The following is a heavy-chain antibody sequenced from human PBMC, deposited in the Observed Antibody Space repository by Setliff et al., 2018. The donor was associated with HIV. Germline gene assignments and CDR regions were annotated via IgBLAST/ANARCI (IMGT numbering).Heavy chain of an antibody. Sequence: ASVKVSCKSSGGTSSNYAFSWVRQAPAQGLEWMGGVIPIFDRTTYAQKFQGRVTITADEATNTVFMELSNLRSDDTAVYYCARDRPHQHYFELYSFYYMELWGKGTTVTVSS. CDR1: GGTSSNYA. D-gene: IGHD3-10*01. CDR2: VIPIFDRT. J-gene: IGHJ6*03. V-gene: IGHV1-69*13. CDR3: ARDRPHQHYFELYSFYYMEL.